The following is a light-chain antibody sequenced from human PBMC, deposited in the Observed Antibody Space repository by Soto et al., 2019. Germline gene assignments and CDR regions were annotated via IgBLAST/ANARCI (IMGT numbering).Light chain of an antibody. CDR1: QSVLYSSNNKNY. V-gene: IGKV4-1*01. CDR2: WSS. CDR3: QQYYGTPFT. Sequence: DIVMTQSPDSLAVSLGERATINCKSSQSVLYSSNNKNYLAWYQQKPGQPPKLLLYWSSTRESGVPDRFSGSGSGTDFSLTISSLQAEDVAVYYCQQYYGTPFTFGPGTKVEI. J-gene: IGKJ3*01.